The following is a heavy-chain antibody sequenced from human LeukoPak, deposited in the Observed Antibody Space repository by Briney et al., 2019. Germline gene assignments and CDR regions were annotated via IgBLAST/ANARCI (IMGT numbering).Heavy chain of an antibody. CDR2: VNHSGSA. CDR1: GGSFSQYY. D-gene: IGHD3/OR15-3a*01. CDR3: ATTSGHDFGVRQSDY. J-gene: IGHJ4*02. Sequence: PSETLSLTCAVSGGSFSQYYWIWLRHPPGKGLEWIGEVNHSGSAHYNPSPKSRVTMSLDTSKNQFSLRLNSVTAADTAVYHCATTSGHDFGVRQSDYWGQGTLVTVSS. V-gene: IGHV4-34*01.